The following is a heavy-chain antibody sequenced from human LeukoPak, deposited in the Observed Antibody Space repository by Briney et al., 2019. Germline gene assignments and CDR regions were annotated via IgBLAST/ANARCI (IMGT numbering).Heavy chain of an antibody. J-gene: IGHJ4*02. V-gene: IGHV4-4*07. D-gene: IGHD2-15*01. CDR2: VDSSGNT. CDR1: VVSMNGYY. Sequence: SETLSLTCSVSVVSMNGYYWSWLRQSAGNRLEWIGHVDSSGNTNYNPSLESRVTMSVDTPKKQFSLKLTSVTAADMAVYYCARVGSGGSNPTHPAHIPLRPPTHEFDYWGQGTLVTVSS. CDR3: ARVGSGGSNPTHPAHIPLRPPTHEFDY.